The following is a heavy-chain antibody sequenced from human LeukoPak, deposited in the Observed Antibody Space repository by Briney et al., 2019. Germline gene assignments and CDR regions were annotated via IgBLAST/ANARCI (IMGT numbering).Heavy chain of an antibody. Sequence: GGSLRLSCAASGLTVSSNCMSWVRQAPGKGLEWVSFIYSGGSTYYTDSVKGRFTISRDNSKYTLYLQMNSLRAEDTAVYYCARRAGDYSHPYDYWGQGILVTVSS. CDR2: IYSGGST. V-gene: IGHV3-53*01. J-gene: IGHJ4*02. D-gene: IGHD3-22*01. CDR1: GLTVSSNC. CDR3: ARRAGDYSHPYDY.